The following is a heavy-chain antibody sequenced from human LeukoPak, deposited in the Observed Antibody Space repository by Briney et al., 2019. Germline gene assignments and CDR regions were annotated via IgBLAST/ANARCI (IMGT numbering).Heavy chain of an antibody. CDR1: GYTFTDYY. CDR3: ARGSPMTKSFPQDY. D-gene: IGHD2-21*01. Sequence: ASVKVSCKASGYTFTDYYMHWVRQAPGQGLEWMGWINPNSGDTKSAQAFQGRVTMTRDTSVNTAYMELGSLRSDDTAVHYCARGSPMTKSFPQDYWGQGTLITVSS. J-gene: IGHJ4*02. CDR2: INPNSGDT. V-gene: IGHV1-2*02.